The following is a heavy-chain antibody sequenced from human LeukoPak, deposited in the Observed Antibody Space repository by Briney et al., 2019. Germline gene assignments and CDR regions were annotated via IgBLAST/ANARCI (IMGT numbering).Heavy chain of an antibody. CDR1: GGSISSGGYY. Sequence: SETLSLTCTVSGGSISSGGYYWSWIRQHPGKGLEWIGYIYYSGSTYYNPSLKSRVTISVDTSKNQFSLKRSSVTAADTAVYYCARDQRMVVVAAHLYYYYGMDVWGQGTTVTVSS. J-gene: IGHJ6*02. V-gene: IGHV4-31*03. CDR2: IYYSGST. D-gene: IGHD2-15*01. CDR3: ARDQRMVVVAAHLYYYYGMDV.